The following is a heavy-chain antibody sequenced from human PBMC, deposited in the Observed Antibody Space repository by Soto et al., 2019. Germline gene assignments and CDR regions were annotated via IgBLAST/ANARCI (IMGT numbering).Heavy chain of an antibody. D-gene: IGHD6-13*01. CDR1: GFTLCSHW. CDR2: INRDGSTI. V-gene: IGHV3-74*01. CDR3: ARVADCTYSSNCNGRAAFDM. J-gene: IGHJ3*02. Sequence: EVQLVESGGGLAQPGGSLRLSCAASGFTLCSHWMHWVRQAPGKGLVWVSRINRDGSTINYDDSVRGRYTISRDNAKNMLSLQMNSLRAEDTAVYYCARVADCTYSSNCNGRAAFDMWGQGTMVTVSS.